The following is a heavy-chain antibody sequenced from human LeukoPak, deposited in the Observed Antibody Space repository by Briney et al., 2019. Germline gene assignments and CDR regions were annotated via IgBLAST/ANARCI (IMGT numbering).Heavy chain of an antibody. J-gene: IGHJ3*02. Sequence: SETLSLTCTVSGGSTRSYYWSWIRQPPGKGLEWIGYIYYSESANYNPSLESRITISVDTSKNQFSLNLNSVTAADTAVYYCARVGGYPLSAFDIWGQGTMVTVSS. D-gene: IGHD3-22*01. CDR2: IYYSESA. CDR3: ARVGGYPLSAFDI. V-gene: IGHV4-59*08. CDR1: GGSTRSYY.